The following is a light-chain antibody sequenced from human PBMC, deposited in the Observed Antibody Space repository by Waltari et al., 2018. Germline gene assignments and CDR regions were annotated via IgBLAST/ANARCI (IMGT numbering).Light chain of an antibody. CDR1: QSVLYSSNNRNY. J-gene: IGKJ2*01. CDR2: WAS. CDR3: QQYLRTPPT. V-gene: IGKV4-1*01. Sequence: DIVMTQSPDSLAVSLGERATINCKSSQSVLYSSNNRNYLTWFQQKPGQPPKVPLYWASTRESGVPDRFSGSGSGTDFTLTISSLQAEDVAIYYCQQYLRTPPTFGQGTKLEIK.